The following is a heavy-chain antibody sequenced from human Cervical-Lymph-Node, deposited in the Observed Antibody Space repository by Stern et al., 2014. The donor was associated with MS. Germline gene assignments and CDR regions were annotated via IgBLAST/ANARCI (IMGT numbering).Heavy chain of an antibody. J-gene: IGHJ4*02. CDR2: ISSSSSYI. D-gene: IGHD3-3*01. V-gene: IGHV3-21*01. CDR3: ARDSIFGVVITFLDY. CDR1: GFTFSSYS. Sequence: EVQLVESGGGLVKPGGSLRLSCAASGFTFSSYSMNWVRQAPGKGLEWVSSISSSSSYIYYADSVKGRFTISRDNAKNSLYLQMNSLRAEDTAVYYCARDSIFGVVITFLDYWGQGTLVTVSS.